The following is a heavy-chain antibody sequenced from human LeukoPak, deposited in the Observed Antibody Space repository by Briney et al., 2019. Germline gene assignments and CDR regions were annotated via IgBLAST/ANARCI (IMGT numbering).Heavy chain of an antibody. CDR2: IIPIFGTA. CDR1: GGTFSSYA. Sequence: SVKVSCKASGGTFSSYAISWVRQAPGQGLEWMGGIIPIFGTANYAQKFQGRVTITADESTSTAYMELSSLRSEDTAAYYCARRSGNSGSYYLAFDIWGQGTMVTVSS. D-gene: IGHD1-26*01. V-gene: IGHV1-69*13. J-gene: IGHJ3*02. CDR3: ARRSGNSGSYYLAFDI.